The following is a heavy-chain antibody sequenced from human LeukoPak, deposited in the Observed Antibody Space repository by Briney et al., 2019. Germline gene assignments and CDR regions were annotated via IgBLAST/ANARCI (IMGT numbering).Heavy chain of an antibody. Sequence: GGSLTLSCAASGFTVSSNYMSWVRQAPGKGLEWVSVIYSGGSTYYADSVKGRFTISRDNSKNTLYLQMNSLRAEDTAVYYCARVSGSYPSDYWGQGTLVTVSS. CDR3: ARVSGSYPSDY. V-gene: IGHV3-66*02. CDR2: IYSGGST. CDR1: GFTVSSNY. J-gene: IGHJ4*02. D-gene: IGHD1-26*01.